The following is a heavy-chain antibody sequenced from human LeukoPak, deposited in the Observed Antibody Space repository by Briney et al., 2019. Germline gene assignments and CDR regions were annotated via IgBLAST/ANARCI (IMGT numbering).Heavy chain of an antibody. J-gene: IGHJ4*02. D-gene: IGHD3-3*01. CDR3: ANHRSGYYGRTLSYFDY. Sequence: GGSLRLSCAASGFTFSSYAMSWVRQAPGKGLEWVSAISGSGGSTYYADSVKGRFTISRDNSKNTLYLQMNSLRAEDTAVYYCANHRSGYYGRTLSYFDYWGQGTLVTVSS. V-gene: IGHV3-23*01. CDR1: GFTFSSYA. CDR2: ISGSGGST.